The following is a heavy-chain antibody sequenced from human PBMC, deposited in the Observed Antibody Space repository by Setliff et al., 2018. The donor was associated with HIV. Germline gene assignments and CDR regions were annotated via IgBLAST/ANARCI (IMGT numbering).Heavy chain of an antibody. CDR3: ATYADRESNRFDP. V-gene: IGHV4-39*01. J-gene: IGHJ5*02. CDR2: IYYSGST. CDR1: GVFISGGSYY. D-gene: IGHD3-10*01. Sequence: PSETLSLTCTVSGVFISGGSYYWSWIRQPPGKGLEWIGSIYYSGSTYYNPSLKSRVTISVDTSKNQFSLKLSSVTAADTAVYYCATYADRESNRFDPWGQGILVTVSS.